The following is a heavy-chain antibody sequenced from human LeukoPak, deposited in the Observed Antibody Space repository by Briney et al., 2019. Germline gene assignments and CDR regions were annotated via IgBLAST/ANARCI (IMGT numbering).Heavy chain of an antibody. Sequence: SETLSLTCAVYGGSFSGYCWSWIRQPPGKGLEWIGEINHSGSTNYNPSLKSRVTISVDTSKNQFSLKLSSVTAADTAVYYCARGHRLLYGVSEYWGQGTLVTVSS. D-gene: IGHD1-26*01. CDR3: ARGHRLLYGVSEY. CDR2: INHSGST. J-gene: IGHJ4*02. V-gene: IGHV4-34*01. CDR1: GGSFSGYC.